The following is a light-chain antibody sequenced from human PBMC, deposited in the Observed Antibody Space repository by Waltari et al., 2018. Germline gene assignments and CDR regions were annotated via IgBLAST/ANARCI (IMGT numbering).Light chain of an antibody. CDR1: SSDVGLYTY. J-gene: IGLJ2*01. CDR3: SSFTASRTLL. V-gene: IGLV2-14*01. Sequence: QSALTQPASVSGSPGQSITLSCPGSSSDVGLYTYVSWYQQPPGTAPKLMIYEVSNRPSGVSNRFSGSKSDNTASLTISGLQAEDEGDYYCSSFTASRTLLFGGGTRLTVL. CDR2: EVS.